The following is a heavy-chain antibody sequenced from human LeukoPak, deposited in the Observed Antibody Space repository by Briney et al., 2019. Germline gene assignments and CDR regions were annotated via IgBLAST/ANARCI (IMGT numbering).Heavy chain of an antibody. J-gene: IGHJ4*02. CDR1: GGSISSSSYY. CDR3: ASLRYFTLFDY. Sequence: PSETLSLTCIVSGGSISSSSYYWSWIRQPPGKGLEWIGEINHSGSTNYNPSLKSRVTISVDTFKNQFSLKLSSVTAADTAVYYCASLRYFTLFDYWGQGTLVTVSS. D-gene: IGHD3-9*01. V-gene: IGHV4-39*07. CDR2: INHSGST.